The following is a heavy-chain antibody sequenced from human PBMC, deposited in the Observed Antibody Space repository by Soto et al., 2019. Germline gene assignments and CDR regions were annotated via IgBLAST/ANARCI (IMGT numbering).Heavy chain of an antibody. CDR3: ARLAVAASNWFDP. CDR2: IYYSGCT. V-gene: IGHV4-39*01. Sequence: SETLSLTCTVSGGSISSSSYYWGWIRQPPGKGLEWIGSIYYSGCTYYNPSLKSRVTISVDTSKNQFSLKLSSVTAADTAVYYCARLAVAASNWFDPWGQGTLVTVSS. J-gene: IGHJ5*02. CDR1: GGSISSSSYY. D-gene: IGHD6-19*01.